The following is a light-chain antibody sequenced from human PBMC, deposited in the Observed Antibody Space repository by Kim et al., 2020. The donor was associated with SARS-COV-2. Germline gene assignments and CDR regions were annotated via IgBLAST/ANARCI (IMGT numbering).Light chain of an antibody. CDR2: QDS. CDR3: QAWVSSTVV. V-gene: IGLV3-1*01. J-gene: IGLJ2*01. Sequence: SYELTQPPSVSVSPGQTASITCSGDKLGDKYGCWYQQKPGQSPVVVIYQDSKRPSGIPERFSGSNSGNTATLTISGTQAMDEADYYCQAWVSSTVVFGGG. CDR1: KLGDKY.